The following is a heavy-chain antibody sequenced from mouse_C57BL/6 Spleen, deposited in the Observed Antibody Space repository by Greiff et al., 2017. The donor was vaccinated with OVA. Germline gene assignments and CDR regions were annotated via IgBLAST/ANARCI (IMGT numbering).Heavy chain of an antibody. J-gene: IGHJ1*03. CDR1: GYTFTDYY. CDR3: ARRGGSSPLWYFDV. Sequence: EVQLQQSGPELVKPGASVKISCKASGYTFTDYYMNWVKQSHGKSLEWIGDINPNNGGTSYNQKFKGKATLTVDKSSSTAYMELRSLTSEDSAVYYCARRGGSSPLWYFDVWGTGTTVTVSS. D-gene: IGHD1-1*01. V-gene: IGHV1-26*01. CDR2: INPNNGGT.